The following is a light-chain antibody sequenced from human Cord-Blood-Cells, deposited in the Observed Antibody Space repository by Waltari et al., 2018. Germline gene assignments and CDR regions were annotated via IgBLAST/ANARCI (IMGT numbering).Light chain of an antibody. CDR1: NLGEKI. J-gene: IGLJ2*01. V-gene: IGLV3-1*01. CDR2: QDS. CDR3: QAWDSSTVV. Sequence: SYELNQPPSAYVSPGQTASIPCSGDNLGEKIPCWYQQKPGQSPVLVIYQDSKRPSGIPERFSGSNSGNTATLTISGTQAMDEADYYCQAWDSSTVVFGGGTKLTVL.